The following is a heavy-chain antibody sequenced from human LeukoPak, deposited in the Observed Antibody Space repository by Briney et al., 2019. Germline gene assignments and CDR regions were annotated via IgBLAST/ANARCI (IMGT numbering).Heavy chain of an antibody. J-gene: IGHJ4*02. Sequence: QTGGSLRLSCAASGFTVSSNYMSWVRRAPGKGLEWVSVIYSGGSTYYADSVKGRFTISRDNSKNTLYLQMNSLRAEDTAVYYCARDHYYDSRFDYWGQGTLVTVSS. V-gene: IGHV3-66*01. CDR3: ARDHYYDSRFDY. CDR1: GFTVSSNY. CDR2: IYSGGST. D-gene: IGHD3-22*01.